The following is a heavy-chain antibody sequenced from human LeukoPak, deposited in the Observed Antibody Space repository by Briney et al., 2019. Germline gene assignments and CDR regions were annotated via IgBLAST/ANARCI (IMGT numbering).Heavy chain of an antibody. V-gene: IGHV4-30-2*01. CDR3: ARSSWFGDLFDY. D-gene: IGHD3-10*01. Sequence: SQTLSLTCAVSGGSISSGGYYWSWIRQPPGKGLEWIGEINHSGSTNYNPSLKSRATISVDTSKNQFSLKLSSVTAADTAVYYCARSSWFGDLFDYWGQGTLVTVSS. CDR2: INHSGST. CDR1: GGSISSGGYY. J-gene: IGHJ4*02.